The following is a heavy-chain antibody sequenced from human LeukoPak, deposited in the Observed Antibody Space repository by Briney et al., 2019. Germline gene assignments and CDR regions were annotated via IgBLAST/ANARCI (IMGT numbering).Heavy chain of an antibody. J-gene: IGHJ4*02. V-gene: IGHV3-21*01. CDR3: ARDSKGEYYYDSSGYFYY. CDR1: GFTFSSYW. Sequence: GGSLRLSCAASGFTFSSYWMSWVRQAPGKGLEWVSSISSSSSYIYYADSVKGRFTISRDNAKNSLYLQMNSLRAEDTAVYYCARDSKGEYYYDSSGYFYYWGQGTLVTVSS. D-gene: IGHD3-22*01. CDR2: ISSSSSYI.